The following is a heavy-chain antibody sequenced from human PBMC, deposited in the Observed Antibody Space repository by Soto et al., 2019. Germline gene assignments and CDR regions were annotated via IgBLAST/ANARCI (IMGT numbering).Heavy chain of an antibody. J-gene: IGHJ6*03. CDR3: AKTPLMGGAHYYYMDV. Sequence: QVQLVQSGAEVKKPGSSVKVSCKASGGTFSSYTISWVRQAPGQGLEWMGRIIPIRGIANYAQKFQGRVTITADKSTSTADMELSSLGSEDTAVYYCAKTPLMGGAHYYYMDVWGKGTTVTVSS. CDR2: IIPIRGIA. D-gene: IGHD1-26*01. CDR1: GGTFSSYT. V-gene: IGHV1-69*02.